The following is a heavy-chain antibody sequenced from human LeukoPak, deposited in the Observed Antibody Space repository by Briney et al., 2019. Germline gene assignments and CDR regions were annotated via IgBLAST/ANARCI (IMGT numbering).Heavy chain of an antibody. CDR3: AKPTTPRETYYYDP. V-gene: IGHV3-23*01. D-gene: IGHD3-22*01. J-gene: IGHJ5*02. CDR2: ISGSGGST. CDR1: GFTFSSYA. Sequence: GGSLRLSCAASGFTFSSYAMSWVRQAPGKGLEWVSAISGSGGSTYYADSVKGRFTISRDNSKNTLYLQMNSLRAEDTAVYYCAKPTTPRETYYYDPWGQGTLVTVSS.